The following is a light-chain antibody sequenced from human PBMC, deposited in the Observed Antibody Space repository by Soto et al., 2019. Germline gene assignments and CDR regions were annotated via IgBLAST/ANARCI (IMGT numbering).Light chain of an antibody. V-gene: IGKV3-15*01. CDR3: QQYNNWSYT. CDR2: GSS. CDR1: QSVSSN. Sequence: EIVMTQSPATLSVSPGERAALSCRASQSVSSNFAWYQQKPGQAPRLLIYGSSTRATGIPARFSGSGSGTEFTLTISSLQSEDFVVYYCQQYNNWSYTFGQGTKLEIK. J-gene: IGKJ2*01.